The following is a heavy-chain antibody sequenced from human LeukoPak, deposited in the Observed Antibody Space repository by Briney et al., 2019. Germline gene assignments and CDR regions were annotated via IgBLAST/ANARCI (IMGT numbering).Heavy chain of an antibody. D-gene: IGHD3-10*01. CDR2: IIPIFGTA. Sequence: SVKVSCKASGGTFSSYAISWVRQAPGQGLEWMGGIIPIFGTANYAQKFQGRVTITADESTSTAYMELSRLRSDDTAVYYCARLTMVRGVATDYWGQGTLVTVSS. J-gene: IGHJ4*02. CDR3: ARLTMVRGVATDY. CDR1: GGTFSSYA. V-gene: IGHV1-69*13.